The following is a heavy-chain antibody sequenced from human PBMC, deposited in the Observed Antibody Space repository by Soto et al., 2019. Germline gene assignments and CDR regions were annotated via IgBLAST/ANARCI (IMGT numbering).Heavy chain of an antibody. V-gene: IGHV4-59*01. J-gene: IGHJ4*02. D-gene: IGHD6-19*01. CDR1: GGSISSYY. Sequence: SETLSLTCTVSGGSISSYYWSWIRQPPGKGLEWIGYIYYSGSTNYNPSLKSRVTISVDTSKNQFSLKLSSVTAADTAVYYCATLLVSSGYYRDLFAYCGQGTLVTGSS. CDR3: ATLLVSSGYYRDLFAY. CDR2: IYYSGST.